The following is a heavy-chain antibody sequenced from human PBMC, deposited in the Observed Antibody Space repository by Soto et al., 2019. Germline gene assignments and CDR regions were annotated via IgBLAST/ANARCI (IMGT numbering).Heavy chain of an antibody. Sequence: PSETLSLTCAVSGGSISSTNWWSWVRQPPGKGLEWIGQIYHSGNTNYNPSLKSRVTISVDKSNNQFSLKLSSVTVADTAVYYCARGSGPNDAFDIWGQGTMVTVSS. J-gene: IGHJ3*02. CDR2: IYHSGNT. D-gene: IGHD2-15*01. CDR1: GGSISSTNW. V-gene: IGHV4-4*02. CDR3: ARGSGPNDAFDI.